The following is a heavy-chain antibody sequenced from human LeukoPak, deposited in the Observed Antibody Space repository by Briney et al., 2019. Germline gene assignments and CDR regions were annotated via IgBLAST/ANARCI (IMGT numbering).Heavy chain of an antibody. V-gene: IGHV3-7*03. CDR1: GFTFSGFW. CDR3: AKDGDY. J-gene: IGHJ4*02. CDR2: IKQDGSEK. Sequence: GGSLRLSCAASGFTFSGFWMSWVRQTPGKGLEWVANIKQDGSEKYYVDSVKGRFTISRDNAKNSLYLQMNSLRAEDTAVYYCAKDGDYWGQGTLVTVSS.